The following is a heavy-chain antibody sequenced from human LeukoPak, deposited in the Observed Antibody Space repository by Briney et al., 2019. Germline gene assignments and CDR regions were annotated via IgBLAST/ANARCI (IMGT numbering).Heavy chain of an antibody. D-gene: IGHD2-2*02. CDR2: INHSGST. V-gene: IGHV4-34*01. J-gene: IGHJ4*02. CDR1: GGSFSGYY. Sequence: PSETLSLTCAVYGGSFSGYYWSWIRQPPGKGLEWIGEINHSGSTNYNPSLKSRVTISVDTSKNQFSLKLSSVTAADTAVYYCARVTRRPSYCSSTSCYKRGPVDYWGQGTLVTVSS. CDR3: ARVTRRPSYCSSTSCYKRGPVDY.